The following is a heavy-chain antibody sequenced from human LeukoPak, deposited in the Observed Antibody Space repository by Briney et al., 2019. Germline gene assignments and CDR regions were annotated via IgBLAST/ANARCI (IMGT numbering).Heavy chain of an antibody. CDR3: ARDSGSYYSTDYYFDY. V-gene: IGHV4-59*01. CDR1: GGSMSSYY. CDR2: IYYSGST. D-gene: IGHD3-10*01. J-gene: IGHJ4*02. Sequence: PSETLSLTCTVSGGSMSSYYWNWIRQPPGKGLVWIGYIYYSGSTNYNPSLKSRVTISVDPSKNQFSLKLSSVTAADTAVYYCARDSGSYYSTDYYFDYWGQGTLVTVSS.